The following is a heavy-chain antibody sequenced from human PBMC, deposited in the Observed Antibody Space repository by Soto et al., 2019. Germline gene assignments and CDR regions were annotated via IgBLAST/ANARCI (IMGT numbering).Heavy chain of an antibody. CDR2: IFYLGSS. CDR1: GDSIISSEFY. Sequence: SETLSLTCTVSGDSIISSEFYWGWVRQPPGKGLEWIGSIFYLGSSYYNPSLKSRVTMSVDTSKNQFSLRLRSVTAADTALYFCARHSLALRKNNWFEPWGQGIMVTVS. J-gene: IGHJ5*02. D-gene: IGHD3-3*02. CDR3: ARHSLALRKNNWFEP. V-gene: IGHV4-39*01.